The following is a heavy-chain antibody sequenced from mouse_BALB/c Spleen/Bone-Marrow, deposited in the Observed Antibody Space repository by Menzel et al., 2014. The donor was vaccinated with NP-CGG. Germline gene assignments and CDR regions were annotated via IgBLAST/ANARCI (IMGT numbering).Heavy chain of an antibody. J-gene: IGHJ3*01. D-gene: IGHD1-2*01. Sequence: EVQLVESGGGLVQPGGSLKLPCAASGFDFSRYWMSWVRQAPGKGLEWIGEINPDSSAINYTPSLKDKFIISRDNAKNTLYLQMSKVRSEDTALYYCARLHYYGYGIYWGQGTLVTVSA. CDR2: INPDSSAI. CDR1: GFDFSRYW. CDR3: ARLHYYGYGIY. V-gene: IGHV4-1*02.